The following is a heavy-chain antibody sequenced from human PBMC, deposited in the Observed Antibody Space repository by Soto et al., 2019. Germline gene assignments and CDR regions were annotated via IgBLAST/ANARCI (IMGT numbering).Heavy chain of an antibody. CDR2: IYYSGNT. Sequence: SETLSLTCTVSGVSISSYSWNWIRQPPGKGLEWIGYIYYSGNTNYNPSLKSRVTISVDTSKNQFSLKLSSVTAADTAVYYCARGGGDAFDIWGQGTMVTVSS. J-gene: IGHJ3*02. D-gene: IGHD3-3*01. CDR3: ARGGGDAFDI. CDR1: GVSISSYS. V-gene: IGHV4-59*01.